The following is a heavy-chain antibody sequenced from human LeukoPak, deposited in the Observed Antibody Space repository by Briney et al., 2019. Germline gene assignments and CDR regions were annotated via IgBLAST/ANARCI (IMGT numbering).Heavy chain of an antibody. D-gene: IGHD2-21*01. CDR1: GYTFTGYY. CDR3: ARGIRGPYCGGDCYSPRDAFDI. CDR2: INPNSGGT. J-gene: IGHJ3*02. V-gene: IGHV1-2*02. Sequence: ASVKVSCKASGYTFTGYYMHWVRQAPGQGLEWMGWINPNSGGTNYAQKFQGRVTMTRDTSISTAYMELSRLRSDDTAVYYCARGIRGPYCGGDCYSPRDAFDIWGQGTMVTVSS.